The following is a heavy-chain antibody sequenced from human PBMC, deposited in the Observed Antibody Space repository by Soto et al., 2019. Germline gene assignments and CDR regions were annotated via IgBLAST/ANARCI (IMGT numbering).Heavy chain of an antibody. D-gene: IGHD3-10*01. J-gene: IGHJ4*02. CDR2: INPSGGST. CDR1: VYTFTSYF. V-gene: IGHV1-46*01. Sequence: GASVKVSCKASVYTFTSYFMHWVRQAPGQGPEWMGIINPSGGSTSYAQKFQGRVTLTSDTSTTTVYMELSSLRSDDTAVYYCAREYYYGSGPWYWGQGTQVTVSS. CDR3: AREYYYGSGPWY.